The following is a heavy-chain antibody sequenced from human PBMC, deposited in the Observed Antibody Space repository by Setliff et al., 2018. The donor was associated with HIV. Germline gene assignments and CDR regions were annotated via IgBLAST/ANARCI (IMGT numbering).Heavy chain of an antibody. CDR3: ARDEAAAGTLRDAFDI. CDR1: GYTFTSYG. D-gene: IGHD6-13*01. J-gene: IGHJ3*02. V-gene: IGHV1-18*01. CDR2: ISAYNGNT. Sequence: GASVKVSCKASGYTFTSYGISWVRQAPGQGLEWMGWISAYNGNTNYAQKLQGRVTTTTDTSTSTAYMELRSLRSDDTAVYYCARDEAAAGTLRDAFDIWGQGTMVTVSS.